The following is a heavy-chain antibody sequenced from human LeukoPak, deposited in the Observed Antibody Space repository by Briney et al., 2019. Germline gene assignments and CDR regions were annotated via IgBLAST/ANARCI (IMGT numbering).Heavy chain of an antibody. J-gene: IGHJ5*02. CDR2: IYYSGST. CDR1: GGSLSSYY. V-gene: IGHV4-59*01. CDR3: ARVGSYSDWFDP. Sequence: SETLSLTCTVSGGSLSSYYWSWIRQPPGKGLEWIGYIYYSGSTNYNPSLKSRVTISVDTSKNQFSLKLSSVTAADTAVYYCARVGSYSDWFDPWGQGTLVTVSS. D-gene: IGHD1-26*01.